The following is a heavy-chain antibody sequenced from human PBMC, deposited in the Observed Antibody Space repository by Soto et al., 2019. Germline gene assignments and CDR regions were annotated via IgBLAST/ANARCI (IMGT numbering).Heavy chain of an antibody. D-gene: IGHD6-19*01. CDR3: ARGGNTSGWYWGFDY. J-gene: IGHJ4*02. Sequence: TSETLSLTCTVSGGSITDYYWNCIRQPPGKGLEWIGYIYYNGRPDYNPSLKSRVTVSIDRSKNHFSLILNSVTAADTAMYFCARGGNTSGWYWGFDYWGQGTLVTGSS. CDR2: IYYNGRP. CDR1: GGSITDYY. V-gene: IGHV4-59*01.